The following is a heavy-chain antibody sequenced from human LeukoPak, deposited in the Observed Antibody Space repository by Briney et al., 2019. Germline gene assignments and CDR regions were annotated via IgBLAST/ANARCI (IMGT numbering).Heavy chain of an antibody. D-gene: IGHD6-13*01. V-gene: IGHV3-48*03. CDR2: ISSSGTTT. CDR3: ARGYSSSWYDYYYYYMDV. J-gene: IGHJ6*03. CDR1: GFSFSVYE. Sequence: GGSLRLSCAASGFSFSVYEMHWVRQAPGKGLEWISDISSSGTTTYYADSVKGRFTISRDNAKNSLYLQMNSLRAEDTAVYYCARGYSSSWYDYYYYYMDVWGKGTTVTVSS.